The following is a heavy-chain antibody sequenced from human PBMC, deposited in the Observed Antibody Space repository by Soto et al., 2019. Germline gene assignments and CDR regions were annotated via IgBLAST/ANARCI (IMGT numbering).Heavy chain of an antibody. CDR3: ARMATSGTLNWFDP. Sequence: QVQLVQSGAQVKKPGASVKVSCKASGYTFGNNDISWVRQATGQGLEWMGWMNPNSGNTGYAQKFQGRVSMTRNTSITTAYLELSSLRSDDTAIYYCARMATSGTLNWFDPWGQGTLGIVSS. CDR2: MNPNSGNT. J-gene: IGHJ5*02. CDR1: GYTFGNND. V-gene: IGHV1-8*01.